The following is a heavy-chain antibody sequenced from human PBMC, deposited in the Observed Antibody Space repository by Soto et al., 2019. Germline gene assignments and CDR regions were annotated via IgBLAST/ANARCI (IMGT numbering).Heavy chain of an antibody. J-gene: IGHJ4*02. CDR3: AKDASYCDGSSGYYGPLDY. CDR2: ISYDGSNK. D-gene: IGHD3-22*01. V-gene: IGHV3-30*18. Sequence: PGGSLRLSCAASGFTFSSYGIHWVRQAPGKGLEWVALISYDGSNKYYADSVKGRFTISRDNSKNTLYLQMNSLRAEDTAMYYCAKDASYCDGSSGYYGPLDYWGQGTLVTVSS. CDR1: GFTFSSYG.